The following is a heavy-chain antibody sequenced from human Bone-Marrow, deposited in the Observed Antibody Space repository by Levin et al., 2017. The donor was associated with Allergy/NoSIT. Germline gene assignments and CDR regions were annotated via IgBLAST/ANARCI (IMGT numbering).Heavy chain of an antibody. J-gene: IGHJ3*01. Sequence: SQTLSLTCIVSRGSTTSLNSYWGWIRQPPGKGLEWIGSMHFTGSTYYTPSLKSRVTLSLDTSKNQFSLKMTSVTAADSATYYCVRDFKEVLGATTTGAFDLWGRGTVVTVSS. D-gene: IGHD2-8*02. V-gene: IGHV4-39*07. CDR1: RGSTTSLNSY. CDR3: VRDFKEVLGATTTGAFDL. CDR2: MHFTGST.